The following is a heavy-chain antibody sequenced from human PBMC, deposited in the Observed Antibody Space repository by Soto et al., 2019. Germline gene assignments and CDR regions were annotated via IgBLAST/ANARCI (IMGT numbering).Heavy chain of an antibody. Sequence: QVQLQESGPGLVKPSQTLSLTCTVSGGSISSGGYYWSWIRQHPGKGLEWIGYIYYSGNTYYNPPLKGXXTISVDTSKNQCSLKVSSVTAADTAVYYCAREPLDWGQGTLVTVSS. CDR3: AREPLD. J-gene: IGHJ4*02. CDR1: GGSISSGGYY. V-gene: IGHV4-31*03. CDR2: IYYSGNT.